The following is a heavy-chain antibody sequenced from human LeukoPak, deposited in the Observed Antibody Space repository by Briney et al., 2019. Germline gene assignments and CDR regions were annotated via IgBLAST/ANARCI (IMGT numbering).Heavy chain of an antibody. CDR3: ARGGQQLVQIDY. V-gene: IGHV1-3*03. D-gene: IGHD6-13*01. J-gene: IGHJ4*02. CDR2: INAGNGNT. CDR1: GYTFTSYA. Sequence: ASVKVSCKASGYTFTSYAMHWVRQAPGQRLEWMGWINAGNGNTKYSQEFQGRVTITRDTSASTAYMELSSLRSEDMAVYYCARGGQQLVQIDYWGQGTLVTVSS.